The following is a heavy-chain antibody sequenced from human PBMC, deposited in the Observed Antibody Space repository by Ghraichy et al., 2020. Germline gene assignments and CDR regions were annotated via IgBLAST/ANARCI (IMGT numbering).Heavy chain of an antibody. CDR2: IYYSGST. D-gene: IGHD1-26*01. CDR3: ARLIVGEEYFDY. J-gene: IGHJ4*02. CDR1: GGSISSGDYY. V-gene: IGHV4-61*08. Sequence: ESLNITCTVSGGSISSGDYYWSWIRQPPGKGLEWIGYIYYSGSTNYNPSLKSRVTISVDTSKNQFSLKLSSVTAADTAVYYCARLIVGEEYFDYWGQGTLVTVSS.